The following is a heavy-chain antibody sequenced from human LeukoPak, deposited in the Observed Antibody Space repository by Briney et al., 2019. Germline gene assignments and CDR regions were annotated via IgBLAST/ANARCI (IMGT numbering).Heavy chain of an antibody. J-gene: IGHJ4*02. CDR2: IYYTGGT. CDR1: GGSISPFY. CDR3: ARLYSSSLGRVFDY. V-gene: IGHV4-59*01. Sequence: SETLSLTCTVSGGSISPFYWNWIRQPPGKGLEWIGYIYYTGGTSYSPSLNSRATISVDTSKNQISLKLSSVTAADTAVYYCARLYSSSLGRVFDYWGQGTLVTVSS. D-gene: IGHD6-13*01.